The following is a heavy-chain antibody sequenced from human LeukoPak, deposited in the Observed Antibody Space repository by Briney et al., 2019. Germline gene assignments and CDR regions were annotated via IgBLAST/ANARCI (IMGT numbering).Heavy chain of an antibody. J-gene: IGHJ4*02. Sequence: SETLSLTCTVSGYSISSGYYWGWIRQPPGKGLEWIGSIYHSGSTYYNPSLKSRVTISVDTSKNQFSLKLSSVTAADTAVYYCARAQDFSDSSGPNYLDFWGQGILVTVSS. V-gene: IGHV4-38-2*02. D-gene: IGHD3-22*01. CDR2: IYHSGST. CDR1: GYSISSGYY. CDR3: ARAQDFSDSSGPNYLDF.